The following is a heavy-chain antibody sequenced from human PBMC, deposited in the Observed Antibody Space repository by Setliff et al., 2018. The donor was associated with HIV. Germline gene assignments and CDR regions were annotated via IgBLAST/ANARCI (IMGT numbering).Heavy chain of an antibody. CDR1: GGTIGTYA. CDR3: ARGGAWWGYNNRSPYFYYMDV. J-gene: IGHJ6*03. V-gene: IGHV1-69*10. Sequence: ASVKVSCKTSGGTIGTYAINWVRQAPGQGLEWMGGVSPSIDVATHAPMLQGRFTISADKSTDTAYLDLKSLRSEDTAIYYCARGGAWWGYNNRSPYFYYMDVWGNGTTVTVSS. D-gene: IGHD2-15*01. CDR2: VSPSIDVA.